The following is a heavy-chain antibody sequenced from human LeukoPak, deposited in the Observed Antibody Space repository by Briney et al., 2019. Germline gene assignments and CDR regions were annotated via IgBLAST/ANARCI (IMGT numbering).Heavy chain of an antibody. CDR3: ARGFASGWYSRYDP. D-gene: IGHD6-19*01. Sequence: SETLSLTRTVSGDSISSSSYYWGWIRQSPGKGLEWIGYVYHTGSTNYNPSLKSRVTISVDTSKNEFSLKMTSVTAADTAVYYCARGFASGWYSRYDPWGQGTLVTVSS. CDR2: VYHTGST. V-gene: IGHV4-61*05. CDR1: GDSISSSSYY. J-gene: IGHJ5*02.